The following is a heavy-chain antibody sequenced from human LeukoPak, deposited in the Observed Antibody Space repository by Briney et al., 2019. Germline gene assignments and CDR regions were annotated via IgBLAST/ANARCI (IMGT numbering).Heavy chain of an antibody. D-gene: IGHD6-19*01. V-gene: IGHV3-33*01. CDR1: GFTFSSYG. CDR2: IWCDGSNK. J-gene: IGHJ4*02. CDR3: ARGGSGGCFDY. Sequence: PGGSLRLSCAASGFTFSSYGMHWVRQAPGKGLEWVAVIWCDGSNKYYADSVKGRFTISRDNSKNALYLQMNSLRAEDTAVYYCARGGSGGCFDYWGQGTLVTVSS.